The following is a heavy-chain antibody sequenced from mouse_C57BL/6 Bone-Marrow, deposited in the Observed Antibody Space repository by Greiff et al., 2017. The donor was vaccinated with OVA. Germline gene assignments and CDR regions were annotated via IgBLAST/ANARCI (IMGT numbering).Heavy chain of an antibody. CDR2: INPRSGDT. CDR3: AKTPDFDD. CDR1: GYTFTSYG. J-gene: IGHJ1*03. Sequence: QVQLQQSGAELARPGASVKLSCKASGYTFTSYGISWVKQRTGQGLEWIGVINPRSGDTSYNEKFKGKATMTVDKSSSTAYMELRSLTSEDSAVYFWAKTPDFDDWGKGTTVTVSS. V-gene: IGHV1-81*01.